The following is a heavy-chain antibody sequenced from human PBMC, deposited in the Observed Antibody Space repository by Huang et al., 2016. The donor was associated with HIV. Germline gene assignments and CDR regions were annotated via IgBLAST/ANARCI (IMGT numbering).Heavy chain of an antibody. CDR3: AKDIGGWGGYFDL. D-gene: IGHD3-16*01. CDR2: ISWNSDTR. Sequence: VQLVESGGGLVQPGRSLRLSCAASRFTFDEYAMHWVRPAPGKGMEWGSGISWNSDTRAYADSVKGRFTISRDNAKNSLYLQMNSLRVEDTALYYCAKDIGGWGGYFDLWGRGTLVTVSS. CDR1: RFTFDEYA. V-gene: IGHV3-9*01. J-gene: IGHJ2*01.